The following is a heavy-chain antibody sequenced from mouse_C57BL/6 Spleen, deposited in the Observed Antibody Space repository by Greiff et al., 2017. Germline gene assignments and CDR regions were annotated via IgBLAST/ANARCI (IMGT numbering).Heavy chain of an antibody. CDR2: ISSGGSYT. V-gene: IGHV5-6*02. D-gene: IGHD2-2*01. J-gene: IGHJ3*01. Sequence: EVKLVESGGDLVKPGGSLKLSCAASGFTFSSYGMSWVRQTPDKRLEWVATISSGGSYTYYPDSVKGRFTISRDNAKNTLYLQMSSLKSEDTAMYYCARHEVTTVFACWGQGTLVTVSA. CDR1: GFTFSSYG. CDR3: ARHEVTTVFAC.